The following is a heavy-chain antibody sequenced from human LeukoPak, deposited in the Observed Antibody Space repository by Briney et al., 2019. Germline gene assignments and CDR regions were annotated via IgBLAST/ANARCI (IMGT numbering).Heavy chain of an antibody. CDR3: ARAQYYDFWSGTYYFDY. CDR2: IYYSGST. V-gene: IGHV4-39*07. J-gene: IGHJ4*02. D-gene: IGHD3-3*01. CDR1: GGSISSSSYY. Sequence: SETLSLTCTVSGGSISSSSYYWGWIRQPPGKGLEWIGSIYYSGSTYYNPSLKSRVTISVDTSKNQFSLKLSSVTAADTAVYCCARAQYYDFWSGTYYFDYWGQGTLVTVSS.